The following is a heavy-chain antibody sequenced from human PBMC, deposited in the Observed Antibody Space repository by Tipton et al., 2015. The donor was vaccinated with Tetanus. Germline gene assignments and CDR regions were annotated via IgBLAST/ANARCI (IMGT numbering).Heavy chain of an antibody. V-gene: IGHV4-61*01. CDR2: IYYTGST. CDR1: GGSVSSGTYY. J-gene: IGHJ4*02. Sequence: TLSLTCNVSGGSVSSGTYYWTWIRQSPGKGLEWIGYIYYTGSTNYNPSLKSRVTVSVDKSKNQLSLKLRSVTAADTAVYYCARRAGTSRFDYWGQGPLVTVSS. CDR3: ARRAGTSRFDY. D-gene: IGHD1-1*01.